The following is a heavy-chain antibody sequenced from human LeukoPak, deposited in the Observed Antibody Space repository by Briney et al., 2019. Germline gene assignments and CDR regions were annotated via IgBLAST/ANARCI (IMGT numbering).Heavy chain of an antibody. Sequence: SETLSLTCTVSGYSISSGYYWGWIRQPPGKGLEWIGYIYYSGSTYYNPSLKSRVTISVDTSKNQFSLKLSSVTAADTAVYYCARDSIVGATQFDYWGQGTLVTVSS. CDR2: IYYSGST. D-gene: IGHD1-26*01. V-gene: IGHV4-38-2*02. CDR3: ARDSIVGATQFDY. CDR1: GYSISSGYY. J-gene: IGHJ4*02.